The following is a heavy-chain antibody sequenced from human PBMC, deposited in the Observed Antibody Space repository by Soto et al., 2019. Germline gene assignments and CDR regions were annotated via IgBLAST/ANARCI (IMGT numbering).Heavy chain of an antibody. CDR1: GGSISSGDYY. Sequence: ASETLSLTCTVSGGSISSGDYYWSWIRQPPGKGLEWIGYIYYSGSTYYNPSLKSRVTISVDTSKNQFSLKLSSVTAADTAVYYCARSRYYYYYGMDVWGQGTTVTSP. CDR2: IYYSGST. V-gene: IGHV4-30-4*01. CDR3: ARSRYYYYYGMDV. J-gene: IGHJ6*02.